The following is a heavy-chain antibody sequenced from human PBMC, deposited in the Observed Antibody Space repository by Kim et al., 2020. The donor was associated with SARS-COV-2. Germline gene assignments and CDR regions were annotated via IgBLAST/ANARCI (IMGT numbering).Heavy chain of an antibody. V-gene: IGHV4-31*03. CDR3: ARRSWAGRYNWFDP. J-gene: IGHJ5*02. D-gene: IGHD1-26*01. CDR2: IYNSGNT. CDR1: GGSISSGDYY. Sequence: SETLSLTCTVSGGSISSGDYYWTWIRQHPGKGLEWIGYIYNSGNTYYNPSLKSRVSISIDTSKNQFFLKLSSVTAADTAVYYCARRSWAGRYNWFDPWGQGTLVTVSS.